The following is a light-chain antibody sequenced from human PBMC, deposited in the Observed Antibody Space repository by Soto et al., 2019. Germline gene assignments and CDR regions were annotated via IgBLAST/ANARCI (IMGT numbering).Light chain of an antibody. CDR2: DAS. V-gene: IGKV3-11*01. CDR3: QQRSNWHT. Sequence: EIVLKQSPATLSLSPGERATLSCRASQSVSSYLAWYQQKPGQAPRLLIYDASNRATGIPARFSGSGSGTDLTLTISSLEPEDFAVYYCQQRSNWHTFGPGTKVDIK. J-gene: IGKJ3*01. CDR1: QSVSSY.